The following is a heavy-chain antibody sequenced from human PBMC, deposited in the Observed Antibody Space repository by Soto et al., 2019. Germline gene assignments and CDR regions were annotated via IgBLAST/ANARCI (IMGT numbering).Heavy chain of an antibody. CDR2: IYYNGFT. CDR1: GESISSNSFY. J-gene: IGHJ5*01. V-gene: IGHV4-39*01. D-gene: IGHD3-3*01. Sequence: SESMSLTCTVSGESISSNSFYWGWKRQTPGKGLEWIGSIYYNGFTYYKPSLKSRLTISVDTSKNQFSLKLSSVTAADTTVYYFARSCDFWSGPGHFDPCGQGILVTVSS. CDR3: ARSCDFWSGPGHFDP.